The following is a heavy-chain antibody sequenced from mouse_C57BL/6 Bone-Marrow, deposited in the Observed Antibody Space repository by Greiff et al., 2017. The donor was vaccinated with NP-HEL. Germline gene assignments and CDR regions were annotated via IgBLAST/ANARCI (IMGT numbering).Heavy chain of an antibody. V-gene: IGHV1-42*01. J-gene: IGHJ3*01. Sequence: VQLQQSGPELVKPGASVKISCKASGYSFTGYYMNWVKQSPEKSLEWIGEINPSTGGTTYNQKFKAKATLTVDKSSSTAYMQLKSLTSEDSAVYYCARGITTVVAPGFAYWGQGTLVTVSA. CDR2: INPSTGGT. CDR1: GYSFTGYY. CDR3: ARGITTVVAPGFAY. D-gene: IGHD1-1*01.